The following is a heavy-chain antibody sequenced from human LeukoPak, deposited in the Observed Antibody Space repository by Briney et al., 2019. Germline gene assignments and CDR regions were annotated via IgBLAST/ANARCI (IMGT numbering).Heavy chain of an antibody. J-gene: IGHJ3*02. CDR2: FDPEDGET. Sequence: ASVKVSCKASGYTFTTYGITWVRQAPGKGLEWVGGFDPEDGETIYAQKFQGRVTMTEDTSTDTAYMELSSLRSEDTAVYYCATEYYYDSSGRLGGAFDIWGQGTMVTVSS. CDR3: ATEYYYDSSGRLGGAFDI. D-gene: IGHD3-22*01. CDR1: GYTFTTYG. V-gene: IGHV1-24*01.